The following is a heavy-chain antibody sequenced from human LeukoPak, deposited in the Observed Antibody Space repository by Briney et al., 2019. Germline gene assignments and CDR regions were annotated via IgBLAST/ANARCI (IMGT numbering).Heavy chain of an antibody. Sequence: SVKVSCKASGGTFSKYTISWVRQRPGQGLEWMGGITPLFGTANYAQKFQGRVTITADESASTAYMELSSLRSEDTAVYYCARGGNYYGMDVWGQGTTVTVSS. V-gene: IGHV1-69*13. CDR2: ITPLFGTA. CDR3: ARGGNYYGMDV. CDR1: GGTFSKYT. J-gene: IGHJ6*02.